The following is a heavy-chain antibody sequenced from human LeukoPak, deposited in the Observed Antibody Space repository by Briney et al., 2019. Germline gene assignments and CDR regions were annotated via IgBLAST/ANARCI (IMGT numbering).Heavy chain of an antibody. D-gene: IGHD4-23*01. J-gene: IGHJ5*02. CDR3: ARVPDYGGPKDWFDP. Sequence: GASVKVSCKASGYTFTGYYMHWVRQAPGQGLEWRGWINPNSGGTNYAQKFQGRVTMTRDTSISTAYMELSRLRSDDTAVYYCARVPDYGGPKDWFDPWGQGTLVTVSS. CDR2: INPNSGGT. CDR1: GYTFTGYY. V-gene: IGHV1-2*02.